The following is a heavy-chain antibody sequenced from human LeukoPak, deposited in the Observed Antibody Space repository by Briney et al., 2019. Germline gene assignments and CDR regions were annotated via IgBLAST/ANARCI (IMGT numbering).Heavy chain of an antibody. D-gene: IGHD3-3*01. CDR1: GFTFSSYG. Sequence: PGGSLRLSCAASGFTFSSYGMHWVRQAPGKGLEWVAVIWYDGSNKYYADSVKGRFTISRDNSKNTLYLQMNSLRAEDTAVYYCARERWDDFWSGSTHLLCGMDVWGQGTTVTVSS. CDR2: IWYDGSNK. V-gene: IGHV3-33*01. J-gene: IGHJ6*02. CDR3: ARERWDDFWSGSTHLLCGMDV.